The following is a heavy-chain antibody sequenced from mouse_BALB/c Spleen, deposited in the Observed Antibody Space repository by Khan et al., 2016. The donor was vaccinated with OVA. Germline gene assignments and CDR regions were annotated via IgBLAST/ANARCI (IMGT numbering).Heavy chain of an antibody. CDR3: ARSKDLARY. Sequence: QVQLKESGPGLVAPSQSLSITCTVYGYSLTRYGVHWVRQPPGKGLEWLGLIWAGGSTNYNWALMSRLSISIGNSKSLVFFIMNSLQTDDTALYYCARSKDLARYWGQGTAVTVAS. D-gene: IGHD3-3*01. CDR1: GYSLTRYG. J-gene: IGHJ2*01. V-gene: IGHV2-9*02. CDR2: IWAGGST.